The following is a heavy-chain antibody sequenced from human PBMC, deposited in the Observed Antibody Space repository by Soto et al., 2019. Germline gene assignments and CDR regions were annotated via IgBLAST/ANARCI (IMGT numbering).Heavy chain of an antibody. D-gene: IGHD3-22*01. V-gene: IGHV1-69*12. Sequence: QVQLVQSGAEVKKPGSSVKVSCKASGGTFSSYAISWVRQAPGQGLEWMGGIIPIFGTANYAQKFQGRVTITADESTSKAYMELGSLRSEDTAVYYCARGGRDYYDSSGYYRHDAFDIWGQGTMVTVSS. CDR3: ARGGRDYYDSSGYYRHDAFDI. CDR2: IIPIFGTA. J-gene: IGHJ3*02. CDR1: GGTFSSYA.